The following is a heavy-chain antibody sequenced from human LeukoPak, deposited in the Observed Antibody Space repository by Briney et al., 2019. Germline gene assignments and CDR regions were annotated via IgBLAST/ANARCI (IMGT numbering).Heavy chain of an antibody. Sequence: SSETLSLTCTVSGGSISSYYWSWIRQPAGKGLEWIGRIYTSGSTNYNPSLKSRVTMSVDTSKNQFSLKLSSVTAADTAVYYCARDRYYYDSSGYFSAFDIWGQGTMVTVSS. CDR1: GGSISSYY. J-gene: IGHJ3*02. D-gene: IGHD3-22*01. V-gene: IGHV4-4*07. CDR2: IYTSGST. CDR3: ARDRYYYDSSGYFSAFDI.